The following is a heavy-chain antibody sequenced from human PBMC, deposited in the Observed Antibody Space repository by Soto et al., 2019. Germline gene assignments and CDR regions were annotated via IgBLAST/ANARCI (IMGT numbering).Heavy chain of an antibody. CDR2: IYWDDDK. Sequence: QITLRETGPTLVNPTQTLTLTCTLSGFSLTTDGAGVGWIRQPPGKALEWLALIYWDDDKRYSASLRSRLTITKDTSKNQLVLTRTNVDPVDTATYYCAHRPLDYNSYAPYFDYWGQGTLVTVSS. V-gene: IGHV2-5*02. CDR1: GFSLTTDGAG. D-gene: IGHD4-4*01. J-gene: IGHJ4*02. CDR3: AHRPLDYNSYAPYFDY.